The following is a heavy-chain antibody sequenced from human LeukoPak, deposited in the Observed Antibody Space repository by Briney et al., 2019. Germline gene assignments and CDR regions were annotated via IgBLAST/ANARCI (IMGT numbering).Heavy chain of an antibody. D-gene: IGHD3-22*01. J-gene: IGHJ4*02. CDR3: ARDSGSGYYYVG. CDR1: GFTFSSYG. CDR2: IGYDGSNK. V-gene: IGHV3-33*01. Sequence: GGSLRLSCAASGFTFSSYGMHWVRQAPGKGLEWVAVIGYDGSNKYYADSVKGRFTISRDNSKNTLYLQMNSLRAEDTAVYYCARDSGSGYYYVGWGQGTLVTVSS.